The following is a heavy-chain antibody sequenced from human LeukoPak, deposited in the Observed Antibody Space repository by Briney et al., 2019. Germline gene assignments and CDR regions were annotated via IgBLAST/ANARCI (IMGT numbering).Heavy chain of an antibody. D-gene: IGHD2-2*01. V-gene: IGHV4-34*01. Sequence: PSETLSLTCAVYGGSFSGYYWSWIRQPPGKGLEWIGEINHSGSTNYNPSLKSRVTISVDTSKNQFSLKLSSVTAAVTAVYYCARGPRATSLQYYFDYWGQGTLVTVSS. CDR3: ARGPRATSLQYYFDY. J-gene: IGHJ4*02. CDR2: INHSGST. CDR1: GGSFSGYY.